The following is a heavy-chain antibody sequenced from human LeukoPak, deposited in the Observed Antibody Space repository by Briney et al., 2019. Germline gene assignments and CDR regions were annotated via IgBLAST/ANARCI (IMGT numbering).Heavy chain of an antibody. CDR3: ARDSSSWYDHAFDI. V-gene: IGHV3-7*01. Sequence: PGGSLRLSCAASGFTFSNYWMSWVRQAPGKGLEWVANIKQDGSEKYYVDSVKGRFTISRDNAKNSLYLQMNSLRAEDTAVYYCARDSSSWYDHAFDIWGQGTMVTVSS. D-gene: IGHD6-13*01. CDR2: IKQDGSEK. J-gene: IGHJ3*02. CDR1: GFTFSNYW.